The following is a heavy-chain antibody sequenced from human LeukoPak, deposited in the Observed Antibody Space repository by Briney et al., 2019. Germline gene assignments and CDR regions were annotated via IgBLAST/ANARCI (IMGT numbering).Heavy chain of an antibody. CDR1: GGSISSGGYY. Sequence: SQTLSLTCTVSGGSISSGGYYWSWIRQHPGKGLEWIGYIYYSGSTYYNPSLKSRVTISVDTSKNQFSLQLSSVTAADTAVYYCARDSNYGGNAFDYWGQGTLVTVSS. CDR3: ARDSNYGGNAFDY. J-gene: IGHJ4*02. CDR2: IYYSGST. D-gene: IGHD4-23*01. V-gene: IGHV4-31*03.